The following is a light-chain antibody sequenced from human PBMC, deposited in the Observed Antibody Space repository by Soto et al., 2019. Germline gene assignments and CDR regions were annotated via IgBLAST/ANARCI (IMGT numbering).Light chain of an antibody. Sequence: IPMTHSPSSVSASVGDGVTITCLASQGVSTWLAWYQQKPGKAPNLLIYTASSLQSGVPSRFSGSGSGTDFTLTINGLQPEDFATYYCQQAASFPITFGQGTRLEIK. CDR1: QGVSTW. CDR3: QQAASFPIT. J-gene: IGKJ5*01. V-gene: IGKV1-12*01. CDR2: TAS.